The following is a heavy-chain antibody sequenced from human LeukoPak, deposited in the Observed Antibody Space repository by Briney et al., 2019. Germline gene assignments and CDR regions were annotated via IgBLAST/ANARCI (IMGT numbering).Heavy chain of an antibody. Sequence: GGSLRLSCAASGFTFSSYSMNWVRQAPGKGLEWVSSISSSSSYIYYAGSVKGRFTISRDNAKNSLYLQMNSLRAEDTAVYYCATSIYGDYTGRYWGQGTLVTVSS. J-gene: IGHJ4*02. D-gene: IGHD4-17*01. CDR2: ISSSSSYI. CDR1: GFTFSSYS. CDR3: ATSIYGDYTGRY. V-gene: IGHV3-21*01.